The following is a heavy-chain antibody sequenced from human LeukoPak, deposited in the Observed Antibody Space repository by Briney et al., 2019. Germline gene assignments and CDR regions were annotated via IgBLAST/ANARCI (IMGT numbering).Heavy chain of an antibody. D-gene: IGHD3-3*01. CDR1: GYTFSSYY. V-gene: IGHV1-46*01. Sequence: ASVKVSCKASGYTFSSYYMHWVRQAPGQGLEWMGIINPSGGSTSYAQKFQGRVTMTRDMSTSTVYMELRSLRSEDTAVYYCARTTGHYDFWSGYYTGSHYYMDVWGKGTTVTVSS. J-gene: IGHJ6*03. CDR2: INPSGGST. CDR3: ARTTGHYDFWSGYYTGSHYYMDV.